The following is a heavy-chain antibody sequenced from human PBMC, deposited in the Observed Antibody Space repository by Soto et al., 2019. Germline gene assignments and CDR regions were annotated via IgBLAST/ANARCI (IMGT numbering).Heavy chain of an antibody. CDR1: GFTVSSNY. Sequence: GGSLRLSCAASGFTVSSNYMSWVRQAPGKGLEWVSIIYSGGSTYYADSVKGRFTISRDNSKNTLYLQMNSLRAEDTAVYYCERGLPAPYDAFDIWGQGTLVTVSS. V-gene: IGHV3-53*01. CDR3: ERGLPAPYDAFDI. J-gene: IGHJ3*02. D-gene: IGHD3-16*01. CDR2: IYSGGST.